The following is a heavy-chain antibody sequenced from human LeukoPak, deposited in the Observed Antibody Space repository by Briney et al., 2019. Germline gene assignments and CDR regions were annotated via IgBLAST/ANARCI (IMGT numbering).Heavy chain of an antibody. CDR3: ARGPYYYGMDV. CDR1: GFTFSSYA. Sequence: GGSLRLSCAASGFTFSSYAMHWVRQAPGKGLEWVAVISYDGSNKYYADSVKGRFTISRDNSKDTLYLQMNSLRAEDTAVYYCARGPYYYGMDVWGQGTTVTVSS. J-gene: IGHJ6*02. V-gene: IGHV3-30*04. CDR2: ISYDGSNK.